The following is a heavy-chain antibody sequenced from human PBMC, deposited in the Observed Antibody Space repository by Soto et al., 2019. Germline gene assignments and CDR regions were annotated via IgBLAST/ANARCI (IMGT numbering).Heavy chain of an antibody. D-gene: IGHD3-22*01. J-gene: IGHJ5*02. V-gene: IGHV3-21*01. CDR3: ARVRYYYDSSVMFDP. CDR1: VFTFSSYS. CDR2: ISSSSSYI. Sequence: GGSLRLSCAASVFTFSSYSMNWVRQAPGKGLEWVSSISSSSSYIYYADSVKGRFTISRDNAKNSLYLQMNSLRAEDTAVYYCARVRYYYDSSVMFDPWGQGTLVTVSS.